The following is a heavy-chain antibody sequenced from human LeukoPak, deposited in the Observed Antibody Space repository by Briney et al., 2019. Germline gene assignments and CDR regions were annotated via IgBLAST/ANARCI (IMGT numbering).Heavy chain of an antibody. CDR3: ARDRYSYGTIFY. J-gene: IGHJ4*02. CDR2: IYSGGST. D-gene: IGHD5-18*01. CDR1: GFTVSSNY. Sequence: PGGSLRLSCAASGFTVSSNYMSWVRQAPGKGLDWVSVIYSGGSTYYADSVKGRFTISRDNSKNTLYLQMNSLRAEDTAVYYCARDRYSYGTIFYWGQGTLVTVSS. V-gene: IGHV3-66*01.